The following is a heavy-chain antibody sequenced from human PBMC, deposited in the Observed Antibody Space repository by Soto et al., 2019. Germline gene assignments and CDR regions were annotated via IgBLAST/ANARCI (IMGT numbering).Heavy chain of an antibody. Sequence: QVQLVESGGGVVQPGRSLRLSCAASGFTFSSYGMRWVRQAPGKGLEWVAVMYYDGSDEYYADSVKGRFTISRDNSKNTLYLQMNGLRAEDTAIYYCAKDYSSTSYGINYWGQGTLVSVSS. J-gene: IGHJ4*02. CDR2: MYYDGSDE. V-gene: IGHV3-33*06. CDR1: GFTFSSYG. CDR3: AKDYSSTSYGINY. D-gene: IGHD5-18*01.